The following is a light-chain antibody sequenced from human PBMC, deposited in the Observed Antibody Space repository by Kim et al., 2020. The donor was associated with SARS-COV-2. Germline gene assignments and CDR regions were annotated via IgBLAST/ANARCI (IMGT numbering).Light chain of an antibody. CDR3: ESLDSSLSAEV. V-gene: IGLV1-40*01. CDR2: DNN. J-gene: IGLJ7*01. CDR1: TCSIVGGNG. Sequence: RVASSCAWRTCSIVGGNGVPWYQQIPGTAPKLLICDNNKRPSGVPDRFSGSNSGTSASLVITGLQAEDEADYDCESLDSSLSAEVFGGGTQLTVL.